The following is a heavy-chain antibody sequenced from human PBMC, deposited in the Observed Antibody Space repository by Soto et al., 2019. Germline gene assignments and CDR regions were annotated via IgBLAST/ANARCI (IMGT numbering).Heavy chain of an antibody. CDR3: ARPGLGYCSGGSCYGGFQH. D-gene: IGHD2-15*01. J-gene: IGHJ1*01. Sequence: QVQLVESGGGVVQPGRSLRLSCAASGFTFSSYAMHWVRQAPGKGLEWVAVISYDGSNKYYADYVKGRFTISRDNSKNTLYLQMNSLRAEDTAVYYCARPGLGYCSGGSCYGGFQHWGQGTLVTVSS. CDR1: GFTFSSYA. V-gene: IGHV3-30-3*01. CDR2: ISYDGSNK.